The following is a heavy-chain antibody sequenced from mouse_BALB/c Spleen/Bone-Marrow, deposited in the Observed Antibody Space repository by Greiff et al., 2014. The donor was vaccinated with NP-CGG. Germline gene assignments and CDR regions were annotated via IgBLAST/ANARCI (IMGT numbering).Heavy chain of an antibody. Sequence: DLVKPGASVKLSCKASGCTFTSYWINWIKQRPGQGLEWIGRIAPGVGSTYYNEMFKGKATLTVDTSSSTAYIQLSSLSSEDSAVYFCARGDDYDPFAYWGQGTPVTVSA. D-gene: IGHD2-4*01. CDR1: GCTFTSYW. CDR3: ARGDDYDPFAY. V-gene: IGHV1S41*01. CDR2: IAPGVGST. J-gene: IGHJ3*01.